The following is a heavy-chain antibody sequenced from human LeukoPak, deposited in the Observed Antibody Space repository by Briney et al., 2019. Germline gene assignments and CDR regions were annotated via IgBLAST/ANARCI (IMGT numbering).Heavy chain of an antibody. CDR2: INAGNGNT. CDR1: GYTFTSYA. J-gene: IGHJ4*02. V-gene: IGHV1-3*01. D-gene: IGHD3-10*01. Sequence: GASVKVSCKASGYTFTSYAMHWVRQAPGQRLEWMGWINAGNGNTKYSQKFQGRVTITRDTSASTAYMELSSLRSEDTAVYYCARVVRDGVGSYHFDNWGQGTLVTVSS. CDR3: ARVVRDGVGSYHFDN.